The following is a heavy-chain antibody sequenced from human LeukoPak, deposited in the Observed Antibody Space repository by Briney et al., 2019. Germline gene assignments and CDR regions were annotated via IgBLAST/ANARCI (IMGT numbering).Heavy chain of an antibody. J-gene: IGHJ4*02. D-gene: IGHD6-19*01. Sequence: TPSETLSLTCTVSGGSISSYYWSWIRQPPGKGLEWIGNIYYSGSTNCNPSLKSRVTISLDTSKNQFSLKLSSVTAADTAVYYCARQGSGWYYFDYWGQGTLVTVSS. V-gene: IGHV4-59*01. CDR3: ARQGSGWYYFDY. CDR1: GGSISSYY. CDR2: IYYSGST.